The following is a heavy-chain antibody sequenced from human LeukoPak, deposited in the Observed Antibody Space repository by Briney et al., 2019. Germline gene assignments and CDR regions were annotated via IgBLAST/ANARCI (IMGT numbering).Heavy chain of an antibody. CDR1: GGSFSGYY. V-gene: IGHV4-34*01. CDR3: ARGYSGYDRSRGHFDY. CDR2: INHSGST. D-gene: IGHD5-12*01. Sequence: SETLSLTCAVYGGSFSGYYWSWIRQPPGKGLEWIGEINHSGSTNYNPSLKSRVTISVDTSKNQFSLKLSSVTAADTAVYYCARGYSGYDRSRGHFDYWGQGTLVTVSS. J-gene: IGHJ4*02.